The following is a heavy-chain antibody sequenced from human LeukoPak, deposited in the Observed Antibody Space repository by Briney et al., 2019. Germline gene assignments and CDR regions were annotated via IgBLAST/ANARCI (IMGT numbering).Heavy chain of an antibody. CDR2: ISGSSGST. D-gene: IGHD3-10*01. CDR1: GFTFSSYA. CDR3: AKSSWFGELSPPFDY. J-gene: IGHJ4*02. V-gene: IGHV3-23*01. Sequence: GGSLRLSCAASGFTFSSYAMSWVRQAPGKGLEWVSAISGSSGSTYYADSVKGRFTISRDNSKNTLYLQMNSLRAEDTAVYYCAKSSWFGELSPPFDYWGQGTLVTVSS.